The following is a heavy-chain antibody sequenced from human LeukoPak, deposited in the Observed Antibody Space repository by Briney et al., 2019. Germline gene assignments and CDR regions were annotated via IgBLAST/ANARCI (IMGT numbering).Heavy chain of an antibody. CDR2: ISNSSSYI. D-gene: IGHD3/OR15-3a*01. CDR3: ARDQVYAGLVITPHDY. CDR1: GFTFSSYS. J-gene: IGHJ4*02. V-gene: IGHV3-21*01. Sequence: GGSLRLSCAASGFTFSSYSMNWVRQAPGKGLEWVSSISNSSSYIYYADSVKGRFTISRDNAKNSLYLQMNSLRGEDTAVYYCARDQVYAGLVITPHDYWGRGTLVTVSS.